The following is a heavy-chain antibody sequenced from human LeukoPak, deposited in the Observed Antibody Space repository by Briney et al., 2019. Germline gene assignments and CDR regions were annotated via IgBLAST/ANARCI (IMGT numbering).Heavy chain of an antibody. D-gene: IGHD3-10*01. V-gene: IGHV4-34*01. CDR2: IHHSGGT. Sequence: PSETLSLTCAVYGESMIGHYWTWIRQPPGKRLEWIGEIHHSGGTNSNPSLKNRLTMSIDMSKNQFSLNLKSVTAADTAVYYCARATASDSGRAYDHWAQGNLVPVSS. CDR1: GESMIGHY. CDR3: ARATASDSGRAYDH. J-gene: IGHJ4*02.